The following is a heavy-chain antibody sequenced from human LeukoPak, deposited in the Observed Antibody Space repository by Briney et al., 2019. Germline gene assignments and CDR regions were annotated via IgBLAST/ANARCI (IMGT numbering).Heavy chain of an antibody. V-gene: IGHV4-4*08. Sequence: SETLSLTCTVSGGSVNIYYWNWIRQTPGKGLEWIGYIYSSGSTKYNPSLKSRVTISVDTSKNQFSLKLSSVTAADTAVYYCARRDGSGWLFYFDYWGQGTLVTVSS. D-gene: IGHD6-19*01. CDR2: IYSSGST. J-gene: IGHJ4*02. CDR3: ARRDGSGWLFYFDY. CDR1: GGSVNIYY.